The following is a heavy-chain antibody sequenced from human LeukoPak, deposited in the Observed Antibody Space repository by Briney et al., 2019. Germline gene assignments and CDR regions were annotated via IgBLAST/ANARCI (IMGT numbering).Heavy chain of an antibody. Sequence: GGSLRLSCVASGFTFSGSAMHWVRQASGQGLEWVGRIRSKANSYTTAYAASVKGRFTISRDDSENTAYLQMNSLKTEDTAVYYCTSSYYGNYEANWFDPWGQGTLVTVSA. CDR3: TSSYYGNYEANWFDP. CDR2: IRSKANSYTT. D-gene: IGHD4-11*01. J-gene: IGHJ5*02. V-gene: IGHV3-73*01. CDR1: GFTFSGSA.